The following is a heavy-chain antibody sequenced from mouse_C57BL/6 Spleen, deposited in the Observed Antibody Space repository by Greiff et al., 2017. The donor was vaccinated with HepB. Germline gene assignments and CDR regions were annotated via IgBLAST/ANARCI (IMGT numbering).Heavy chain of an antibody. CDR2: INPYNGDT. D-gene: IGHD2-3*01. CDR1: GYSFTGYF. CDR3: ARDDGYYYYFDY. Sequence: EVQLQQSGPELVKPGDSVKISCKASGYSFTGYFMNWVMQSHGKSLEWIGRINPYNGDTFYNQKFKGKATLTVDKSSSTAHMELRSLTSEDSAVYYCARDDGYYYYFDYWGQGTTLTVSS. J-gene: IGHJ2*01. V-gene: IGHV1-20*01.